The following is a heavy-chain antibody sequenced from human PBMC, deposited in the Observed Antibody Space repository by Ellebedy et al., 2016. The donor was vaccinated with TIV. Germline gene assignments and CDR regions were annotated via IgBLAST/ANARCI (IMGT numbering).Heavy chain of an antibody. J-gene: IGHJ4*02. V-gene: IGHV1-18*04. Sequence: AASVQVSCKASGHTFTSDGFGWVRQAPGQGLEWMGWINTYNGNTNDAKSFQGRVTMTTDTSTNTAYLDLRSLRPDDTAMYYCARGITGPVDLGYWGQGTLVTVSS. CDR2: INTYNGNT. D-gene: IGHD1-1*01. CDR1: GHTFTSDG. CDR3: ARGITGPVDLGY.